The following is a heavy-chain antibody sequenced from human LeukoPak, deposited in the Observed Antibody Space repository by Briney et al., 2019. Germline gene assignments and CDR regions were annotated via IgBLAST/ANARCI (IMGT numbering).Heavy chain of an antibody. CDR2: INPSGGST. D-gene: IGHD5-12*01. CDR1: GYSPTNYY. CDR3: ARGAPTTRIGAGRFDY. Sequence: ASVKVSCKAFGYSPTNYYVHWVRQAPGQGLEWMGEINPSGGSTSYAQKFQGRITVTRDTYTNPDYMDLSSLRSEDTATYYCARGAPTTRIGAGRFDYWGQGSLLTVAS. V-gene: IGHV1-46*01. J-gene: IGHJ4*02.